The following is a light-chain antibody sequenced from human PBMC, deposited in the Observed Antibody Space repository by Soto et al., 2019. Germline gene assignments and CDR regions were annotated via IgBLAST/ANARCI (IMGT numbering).Light chain of an antibody. CDR1: QSVSSSY. J-gene: IGKJ5*01. CDR2: GAS. V-gene: IGKV3-20*01. CDR3: QRYGNSSPIN. Sequence: ELVLTQSPGTLSLSPGERATLSCRASQSVSSSYLAWYQQKPGQAPRLLIYGASSRATGIPDRFSGSGSGRDFTLTISRVEPEDFEVYYCQRYGNSSPINFGQGKRLEIK.